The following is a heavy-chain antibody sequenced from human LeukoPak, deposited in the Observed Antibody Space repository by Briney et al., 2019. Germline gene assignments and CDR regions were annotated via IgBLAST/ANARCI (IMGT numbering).Heavy chain of an antibody. D-gene: IGHD2-2*01. CDR2: ISYRGST. CDR3: ARLHCSSPSCHRNWFDP. V-gene: IGHV4-59*01. J-gene: IGHJ5*02. Sequence: SETLPLTCTVSGASISNFYWSWIRQPPGKGLEWIGDISYRGSTNYNPSLKSRVTMSVDTSKNQFSLKLRSVTAADTAVYYCARLHCSSPSCHRNWFDPWGQGTLVTLSS. CDR1: GASISNFY.